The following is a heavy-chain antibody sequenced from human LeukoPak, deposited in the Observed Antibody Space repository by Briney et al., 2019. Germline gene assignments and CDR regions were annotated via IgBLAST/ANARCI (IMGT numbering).Heavy chain of an antibody. D-gene: IGHD2-2*01. Sequence: ASVKVSCKASGYTFTSYDINWVRQATGQGLEWMGWMNPNSGNTGYAQKFQGRVTMTGNTSISTAYMELSSLRSEDTAVYYCARCRDIVVVPAANNYYYYGMDVWGQGTTVTVSS. V-gene: IGHV1-8*01. CDR3: ARCRDIVVVPAANNYYYYGMDV. CDR2: MNPNSGNT. CDR1: GYTFTSYD. J-gene: IGHJ6*02.